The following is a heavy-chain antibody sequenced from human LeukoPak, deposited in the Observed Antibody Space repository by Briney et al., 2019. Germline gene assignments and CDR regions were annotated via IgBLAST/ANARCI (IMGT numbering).Heavy chain of an antibody. CDR3: AKTLPEYSSVTLYYYYMDV. J-gene: IGHJ6*03. D-gene: IGHD6-19*01. CDR2: IIPIFGTA. CDR1: GGTFSSYA. V-gene: IGHV1-69*06. Sequence: GASVKVSCKASGGTFSSYAISWVRQAPGQGLEWMGGIIPIFGTANYAQKFQGRVTITADKSTSTAYMELSSLRSEDTAVYYCAKTLPEYSSVTLYYYYMDVWGKGTTVTVSS.